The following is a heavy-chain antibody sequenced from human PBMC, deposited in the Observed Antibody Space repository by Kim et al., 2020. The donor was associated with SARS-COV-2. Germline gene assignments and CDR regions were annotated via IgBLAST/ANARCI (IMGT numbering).Heavy chain of an antibody. Sequence: AQKFQGRVTITADKSTGTAYMELSSLRSEDTAVYYCAREAGLGSYYYAKDWGQGTLVTVSS. D-gene: IGHD3-10*01. J-gene: IGHJ4*02. CDR3: AREAGLGSYYYAKD. V-gene: IGHV1-69*04.